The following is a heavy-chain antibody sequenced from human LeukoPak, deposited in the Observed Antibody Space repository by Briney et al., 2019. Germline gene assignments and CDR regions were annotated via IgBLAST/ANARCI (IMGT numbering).Heavy chain of an antibody. D-gene: IGHD5-12*01. CDR1: GYTFTSYA. Sequence: ASVKVSCKASGYTFTSYAMNWVRQAPGQGLEWMGWINTNTGNPTYAQGFTGRFVFSLDTSVSTAYLQISSLKAEDTAVYYCARDVPPRDIVATGNWFDPWGQGTLVTVSS. CDR2: INTNTGNP. J-gene: IGHJ5*02. CDR3: ARDVPPRDIVATGNWFDP. V-gene: IGHV7-4-1*02.